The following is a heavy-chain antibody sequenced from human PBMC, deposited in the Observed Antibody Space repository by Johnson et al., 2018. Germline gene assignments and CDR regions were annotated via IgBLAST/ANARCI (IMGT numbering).Heavy chain of an antibody. D-gene: IGHD7-27*01. CDR2: IYYSGST. CDR3: ARERYWGRHDAFDI. Sequence: QVQLQESGPGLVKXSETLSLTCTVSGGSISSYYWSWIRQPPGKGLEWIGYIYYSGSTNYNPSLKSRVTISVETSKNQFSLKLSSVTAADTAVDYCARERYWGRHDAFDIWGQGTMVTVSS. V-gene: IGHV4-59*12. J-gene: IGHJ3*02. CDR1: GGSISSYY.